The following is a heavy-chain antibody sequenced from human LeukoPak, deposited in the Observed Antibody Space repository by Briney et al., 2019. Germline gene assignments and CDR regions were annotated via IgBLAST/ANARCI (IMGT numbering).Heavy chain of an antibody. Sequence: SVKVSCKAFGGTFSSYAISWVRQAPGQGLEWMGGIIPIFGTANYAQKFQGRVTITADESTSTAYMELSSLRSEDTAVYYCARLGMTTVTTADYWGQGTLVTVSS. V-gene: IGHV1-69*01. J-gene: IGHJ4*02. CDR3: ARLGMTTVTTADY. CDR2: IIPIFGTA. CDR1: GGTFSSYA. D-gene: IGHD4-17*01.